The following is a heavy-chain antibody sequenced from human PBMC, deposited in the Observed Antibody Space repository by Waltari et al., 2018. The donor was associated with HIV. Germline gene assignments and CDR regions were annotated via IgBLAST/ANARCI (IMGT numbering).Heavy chain of an antibody. Sequence: EEQLVESGGGVVRPGGSLRLSCAASKFTFEDYGMSWVRQVPGKGLEWVSGINWNGGRTGYVDSVKGRFTISRDNAKDSLYLQMNTLRVEDTALYYCARDFRYGITGTTGIGDAFDIWGQGTVVTVSS. CDR2: INWNGGRT. CDR1: KFTFEDYG. V-gene: IGHV3-20*04. CDR3: ARDFRYGITGTTGIGDAFDI. D-gene: IGHD1-7*01. J-gene: IGHJ3*02.